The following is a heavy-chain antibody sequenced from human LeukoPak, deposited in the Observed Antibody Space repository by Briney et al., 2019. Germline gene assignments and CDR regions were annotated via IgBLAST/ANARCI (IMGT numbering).Heavy chain of an antibody. CDR3: ARVSSSGWDYYYYYYMDV. Sequence: GGSLRLSCAASGFIFTSNWMSWVRQAPGKGLEWVSNIKKDGSEKYYVDAVKGRFTISRDNAKNSLYRQMNSLRADDTAVYYCARVSSSGWDYYYYYYMDVWGKGTTVTVSS. D-gene: IGHD6-19*01. V-gene: IGHV3-7*01. CDR1: GFIFTSNW. CDR2: IKKDGSEK. J-gene: IGHJ6*03.